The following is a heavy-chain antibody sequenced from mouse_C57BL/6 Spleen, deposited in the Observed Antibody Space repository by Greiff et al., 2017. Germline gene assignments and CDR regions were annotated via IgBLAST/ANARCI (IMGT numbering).Heavy chain of an antibody. V-gene: IGHV1-81*01. J-gene: IGHJ1*03. CDR2: IYPRSGNT. CDR1: GYTFTSYG. D-gene: IGHD1-1*01. Sequence: VQLQESGAELARPGASVKLSCKASGYTFTSYGISWVKQRTGQGLEWIGEIYPRSGNTYYNEKFKGKATLTADKSSSTAYMELRSLTSEDSAVYFCARDYGSSLGVWGTGTTVTVSS. CDR3: ARDYGSSLGV.